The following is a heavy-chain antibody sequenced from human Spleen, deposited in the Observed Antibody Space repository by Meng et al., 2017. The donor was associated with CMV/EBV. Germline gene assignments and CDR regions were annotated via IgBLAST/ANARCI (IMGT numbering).Heavy chain of an antibody. J-gene: IGHJ4*02. D-gene: IGHD7-27*01. CDR2: INPNGGGT. CDR3: ARDNNWGPDY. V-gene: IGHV1-2*02. Sequence: ASVKVSCKASAYRFTDYYMHWVRQAPGQGLEWMGWINPNGGGTNYAQNFQGRVTMTRDTSISTAYMELSRLTSDDTAVYYCARDNNWGPDYWGQGTLVTVSS. CDR1: AYRFTDYY.